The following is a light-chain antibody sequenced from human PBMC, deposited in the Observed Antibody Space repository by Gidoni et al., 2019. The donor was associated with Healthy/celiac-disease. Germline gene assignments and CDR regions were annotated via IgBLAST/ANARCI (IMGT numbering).Light chain of an antibody. CDR2: AAS. Sequence: DIKMIQSPSSLSASVGDRVTIPCRASQSISSYLNWYQQKPGKAPKLLIYAASSLQSGVPSRFSGSGSGTDFTLTISSLQPEDFATYYCQQSYSTPLTFGGGTKVEIK. V-gene: IGKV1-39*01. CDR1: QSISSY. J-gene: IGKJ4*01. CDR3: QQSYSTPLT.